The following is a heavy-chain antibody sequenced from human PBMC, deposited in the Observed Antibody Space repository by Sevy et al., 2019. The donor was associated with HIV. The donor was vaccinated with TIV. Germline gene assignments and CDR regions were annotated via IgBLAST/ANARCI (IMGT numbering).Heavy chain of an antibody. V-gene: IGHV3-23*01. Sequence: GGSLRLSCAASGFIFSNYPMSWVRHSPGKGLEWVSDISAGGTTTYYADSVEGRFTISRDNSKNTVSLQMNSLGPEDTAIYYCAKRYCSTITCYDDDFWNPYYFYGLDVWGQWISVTVSS. CDR2: ISAGGTTT. CDR3: AKRYCSTITCYDDDFWNPYYFYGLDV. J-gene: IGHJ6*02. D-gene: IGHD2-2*01. CDR1: GFIFSNYP.